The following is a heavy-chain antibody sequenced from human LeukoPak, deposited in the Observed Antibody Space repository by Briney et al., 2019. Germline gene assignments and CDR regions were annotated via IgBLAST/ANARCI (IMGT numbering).Heavy chain of an antibody. J-gene: IGHJ4*02. V-gene: IGHV1-2*02. D-gene: IGHD1-7*01. Sequence: ASVKVSCKTSEYTFTAYYIHWVRQAPGLGLEWMGWIDPSSGATYYAQKFQGRVTMTRDTSTDTAYMDLSRLRSDDTAIYYCARVRYNWNYVYFEYWGQGTLLTVSS. CDR3: ARVRYNWNYVYFEY. CDR1: EYTFTAYY. CDR2: IDPSSGAT.